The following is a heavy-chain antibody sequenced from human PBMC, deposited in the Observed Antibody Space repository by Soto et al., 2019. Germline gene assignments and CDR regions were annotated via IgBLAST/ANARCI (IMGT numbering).Heavy chain of an antibody. CDR2: ISYDGSNK. CDR3: ARDHSSSTVYYFDY. J-gene: IGHJ4*02. Sequence: GGSLRLSCAASGFTFSSYAMHWVRRAPGKGLEWVAVISYDGSNKYYADSVKGRFTISRDNSKNTLYLQMNSLRAEDTAVYYCARDHSSSTVYYFDYWGQGTLVTVSS. D-gene: IGHD6-13*01. CDR1: GFTFSSYA. V-gene: IGHV3-30-3*01.